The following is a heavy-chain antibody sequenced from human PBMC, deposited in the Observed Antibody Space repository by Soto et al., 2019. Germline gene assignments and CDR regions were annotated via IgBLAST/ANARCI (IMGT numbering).Heavy chain of an antibody. J-gene: IGHJ4*02. D-gene: IGHD5-18*01. CDR3: ARGLRSYGYFDY. V-gene: IGHV5-51*01. Sequence: GESLKISCKGSGYSFTSYWIGWVRQMPGKGLEWMGIIYPGDSDTRYSPSFQGQVTISADKSISTAYLQWSSLRVEDTAVYYCARGLRSYGYFDYWGQGTLVTVSS. CDR2: IYPGDSDT. CDR1: GYSFTSYW.